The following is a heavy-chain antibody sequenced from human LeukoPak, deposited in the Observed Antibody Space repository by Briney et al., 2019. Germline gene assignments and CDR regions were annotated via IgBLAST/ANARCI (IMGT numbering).Heavy chain of an antibody. Sequence: SETLSLTCAVYGGSFSGYYWSWIRQPPGKGLEWIGEINHSGSTNYNPSLKSRVTISVDTSKNQFSLKLSSLTAADTAVYYCARGTYYYGSGSYSLDYWGQGTPVTVSS. CDR1: GGSFSGYY. CDR2: INHSGST. V-gene: IGHV4-34*01. J-gene: IGHJ4*02. D-gene: IGHD3-10*01. CDR3: ARGTYYYGSGSYSLDY.